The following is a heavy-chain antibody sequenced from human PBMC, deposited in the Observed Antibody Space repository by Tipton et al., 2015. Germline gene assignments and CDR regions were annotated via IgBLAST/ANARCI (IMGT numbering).Heavy chain of an antibody. Sequence: TLSLTCTVSGGSISSNDYYWGWIRQPPGKGLEWIGSYYYTGATYYNPSLKSRVNISADRSKDHFSLRLTSVAAADTAVYYCARLGRWLEVDFWGQGTLVTVSS. CDR2: YYYTGAT. J-gene: IGHJ4*02. CDR3: ARLGRWLEVDF. V-gene: IGHV4-39*02. D-gene: IGHD5-24*01. CDR1: GGSISSNDYY.